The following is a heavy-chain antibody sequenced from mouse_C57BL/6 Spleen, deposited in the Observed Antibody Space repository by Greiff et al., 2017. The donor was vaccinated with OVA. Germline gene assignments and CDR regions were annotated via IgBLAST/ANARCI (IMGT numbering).Heavy chain of an antibody. V-gene: IGHV1-69*01. CDR2: IDPSDSYT. CDR3: ARRELSPYYFDY. D-gene: IGHD3-2*02. J-gene: IGHJ2*01. Sequence: QVQLQQPGAELVMPGASVKLSFKASGYTFTSYWMHWVKQRPGQGLEWIGEIDPSDSYTNYNQKFKGKSTLTVDKSSSIAYMQLSSLTSEDSAVYYCARRELSPYYFDYWGQGTTLTVSS. CDR1: GYTFTSYW.